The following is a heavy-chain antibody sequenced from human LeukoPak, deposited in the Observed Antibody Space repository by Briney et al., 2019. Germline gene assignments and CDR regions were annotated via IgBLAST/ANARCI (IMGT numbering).Heavy chain of an antibody. J-gene: IGHJ6*02. CDR1: GGTFSSYA. CDR3: ARDNPKPLHLTTYVDYYYYGMDV. CDR2: IIPILGIA. Sequence: SVKVSCKASGGTFSSYAISWVRQAPGQGLEWMGRIIPILGIANYAQKFQGRVTIPADKSTSTAYMELSSLRSEDTAVYYCARDNPKPLHLTTYVDYYYYGMDVWGQGTTVTVSS. D-gene: IGHD2-15*01. V-gene: IGHV1-69*04.